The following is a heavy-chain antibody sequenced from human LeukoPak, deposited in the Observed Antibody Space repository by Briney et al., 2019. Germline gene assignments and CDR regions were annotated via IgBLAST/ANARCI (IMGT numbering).Heavy chain of an antibody. V-gene: IGHV3-23*01. J-gene: IGHJ4*02. CDR1: GFTFSSYA. D-gene: IGHD5-12*01. CDR3: AKPTEVRWLRSPFDY. CDR2: ISGSGGST. Sequence: GGSLRLSCAASGFTFSSYAMSWVRQAPGKGLERVSAISGSGGSTYYADSVKGRFTISRDNSKNTLYLQMNSLRAEDTAVYYCAKPTEVRWLRSPFDYWGQGTLVTVSS.